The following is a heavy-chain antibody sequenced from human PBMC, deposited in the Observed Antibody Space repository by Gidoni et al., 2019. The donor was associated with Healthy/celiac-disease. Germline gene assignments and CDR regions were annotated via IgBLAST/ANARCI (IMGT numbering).Heavy chain of an antibody. V-gene: IGHV1-18*01. CDR2: ISVYNGNT. J-gene: IGHJ4*02. CDR1: GYTVTSYG. CDR3: ARVGTYNWNYGGDFDY. D-gene: IGHD1-7*01. Sequence: QVQLVQSGAEVKKPGASVKVSCKASGYTVTSYGISWVRQAPGQGLEWMGWISVYNGNTNYAQKLQGRVTMTTDTSTSTAYMELRSLRSDDTAVYYCARVGTYNWNYGGDFDYWGQGTLVTVSS.